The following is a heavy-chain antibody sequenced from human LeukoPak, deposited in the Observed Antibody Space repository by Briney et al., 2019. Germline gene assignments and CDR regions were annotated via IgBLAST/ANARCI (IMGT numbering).Heavy chain of an antibody. CDR1: GYTFTGYY. CDR2: INPNSGGT. Sequence: ASVKVSCKASGYTFTGYYMHWVRQAPGQGLEWMGWINPNSGGTNYAQKFQGWVTMTRDTSISTAYMELSGLRSDDTAVYYCARGSGEAAAVPYYYGMDVWGKGTTVTVSS. D-gene: IGHD6-13*01. CDR3: ARGSGEAAAVPYYYGMDV. J-gene: IGHJ6*04. V-gene: IGHV1-2*04.